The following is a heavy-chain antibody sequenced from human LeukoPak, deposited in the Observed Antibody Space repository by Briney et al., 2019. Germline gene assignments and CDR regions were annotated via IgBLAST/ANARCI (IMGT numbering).Heavy chain of an antibody. V-gene: IGHV1-2*02. D-gene: IGHD1-26*01. Sequence: ASVKVSCKASGYTFTGYYMHWVRQAPGQGLGWMGCINPISGGTNYAQKLQGRVTMTRDTSISTAYIEMSRLRSDDTAVYYCARGRRGSYYIGRGSYYFDYWGQGTLVTVSS. CDR3: ARGRRGSYYIGRGSYYFDY. CDR1: GYTFTGYY. CDR2: INPISGGT. J-gene: IGHJ4*02.